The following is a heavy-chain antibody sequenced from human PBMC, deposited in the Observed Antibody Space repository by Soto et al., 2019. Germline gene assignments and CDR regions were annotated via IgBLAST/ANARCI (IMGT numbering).Heavy chain of an antibody. V-gene: IGHV1-3*01. Sequence: QVQLVQSGAEVKKPGASVKVSCKASGYTFTSYAMHWVRQATGQRLEWMGWINAGNGNTKYSQKFQGRVTITRDTSASTAYMELSSLRSEDTAVYYCARDRGYCSSTSCPPPTNWFDLWGQGTLVTVSS. D-gene: IGHD2-2*01. CDR3: ARDRGYCSSTSCPPPTNWFDL. J-gene: IGHJ5*02. CDR1: GYTFTSYA. CDR2: INAGNGNT.